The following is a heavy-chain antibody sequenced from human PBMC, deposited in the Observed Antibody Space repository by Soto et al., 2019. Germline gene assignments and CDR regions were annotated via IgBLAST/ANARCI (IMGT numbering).Heavy chain of an antibody. V-gene: IGHV3-53*01. CDR1: GFTITSNY. J-gene: IGHJ6*02. Sequence: PGGSLGLSCAASGFTITSNYRNWVRQAPGKGLEWVSIIYSSGTTYYADSVKGRFTISRDKSKNTLYLQMRNLRAEDTAIYYCARVDTYDYYYAMDVWGQGTTVTVSS. D-gene: IGHD5-18*01. CDR3: ARVDTYDYYYAMDV. CDR2: IYSSGTT.